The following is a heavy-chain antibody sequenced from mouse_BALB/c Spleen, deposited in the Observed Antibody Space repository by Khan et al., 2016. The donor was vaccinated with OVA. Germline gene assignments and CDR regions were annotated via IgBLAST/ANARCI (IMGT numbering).Heavy chain of an antibody. CDR1: GYTFTSYY. D-gene: IGHD1-2*01. Sequence: QVQLKQSGAELVKPGASVKLSCKASGYTFTSYYIYWMKQRPGQGLEWIGEINPSNGGTNFNEKFKSKATLTVDKSSSTAYMQLSSLTSEDSAVYCCTGGGYGGFAYWGQGTLVTVSA. CDR2: INPSNGGT. CDR3: TGGGYGGFAY. J-gene: IGHJ3*01. V-gene: IGHV1S81*02.